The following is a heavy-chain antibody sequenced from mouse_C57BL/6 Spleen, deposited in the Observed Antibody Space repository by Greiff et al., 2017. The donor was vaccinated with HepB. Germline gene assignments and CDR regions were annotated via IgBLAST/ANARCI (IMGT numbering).Heavy chain of an antibody. CDR2: IDPNSGGT. J-gene: IGHJ2*01. Sequence: VKLQQPGAELVKPGASVKLSCKASGYTFTSYWMHWVKQRPGRGLEWIGSIDPNSGGTKYNEKFKSKATLTVDKPSSTAYMQLSSLTSEDSAVYYCARSGYYGNYLGYFGDWGQGTTLTVSS. CDR3: ARSGYYGNYLGYFGD. V-gene: IGHV1-72*01. CDR1: GYTFTSYW. D-gene: IGHD2-1*01.